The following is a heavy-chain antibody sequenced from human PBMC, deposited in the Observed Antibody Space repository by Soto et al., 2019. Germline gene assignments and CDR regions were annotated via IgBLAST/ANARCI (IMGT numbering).Heavy chain of an antibody. D-gene: IGHD1-1*01. CDR2: MKPNSGNT. J-gene: IGHJ6*03. CDR1: GYTFTSYD. V-gene: IGHV1-8*01. Sequence: ASVKVSCKASGYTFTSYDINWVRQATGQGLEWMGWMKPNSGNTGYAQKYQGRATMTRNTSISTAYMELSSLRSEDTAVYYCARARYNWNDGNYYYYYYMDVWGKGTTVTVSS. CDR3: ARARYNWNDGNYYYYYYMDV.